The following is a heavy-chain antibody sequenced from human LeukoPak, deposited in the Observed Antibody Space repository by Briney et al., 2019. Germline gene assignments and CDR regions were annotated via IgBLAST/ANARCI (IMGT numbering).Heavy chain of an antibody. CDR3: AKDRGGWDNNWFDP. J-gene: IGHJ5*02. V-gene: IGHV3-23*01. D-gene: IGHD6-19*01. Sequence: GGSLRLSCAASGFTFSDYYRSWIRQAPGKGLEWVSSISGSGGSTYYADSVKGRFNISRDNSKNTLYLQMNSLRAEDTAVYYCAKDRGGWDNNWFDPWGQGTLVTVSS. CDR1: GFTFSDYY. CDR2: ISGSGGST.